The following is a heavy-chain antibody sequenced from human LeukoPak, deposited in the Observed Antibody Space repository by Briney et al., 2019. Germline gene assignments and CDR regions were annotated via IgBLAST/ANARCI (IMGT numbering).Heavy chain of an antibody. Sequence: SETLSLTCTVSSGSITGYYWSWIRQPPGKGLEWIGYIYYSGSTNYNPSLKSRVTISVDTSKNQFSLRLSSVTAADTAVYYCAAGYSSGWYTHTGIPARFDYWGQGTLVTVSS. CDR3: AAGYSSGWYTHTGIPARFDY. CDR2: IYYSGST. V-gene: IGHV4-59*01. CDR1: SGSITGYY. D-gene: IGHD6-19*01. J-gene: IGHJ4*02.